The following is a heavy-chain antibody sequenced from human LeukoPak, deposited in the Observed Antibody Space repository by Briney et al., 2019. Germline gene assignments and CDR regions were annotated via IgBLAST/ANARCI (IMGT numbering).Heavy chain of an antibody. CDR3: ASLVTGILGIDY. J-gene: IGHJ4*02. CDR2: ISSSGSTI. D-gene: IGHD2-21*02. Sequence: PGGSLRLSCEASGFTFINYEMNWVRQAPGKRLEWLSYISSSGSTIHYADSVKGRFTISRDNAKNSLYLQMNSLRAEDTAVYFCASLVTGILGIDYWGQGTLVTVSS. CDR1: GFTFINYE. V-gene: IGHV3-48*03.